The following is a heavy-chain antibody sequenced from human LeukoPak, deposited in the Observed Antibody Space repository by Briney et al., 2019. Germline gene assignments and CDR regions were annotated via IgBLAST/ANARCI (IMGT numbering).Heavy chain of an antibody. J-gene: IGHJ6*03. Sequence: PGGPLRLSCAASGFTFSSYWMSWVRQAPGKGLEWVANIKQDGSEKYYVDSVKGRFTISRDNAKNSLYLQMNSLRAEDTAVYYCASRAVPAASFGYYYYMDVWGKGTTVTVSS. V-gene: IGHV3-7*01. CDR3: ASRAVPAASFGYYYYMDV. CDR2: IKQDGSEK. CDR1: GFTFSSYW. D-gene: IGHD2-2*01.